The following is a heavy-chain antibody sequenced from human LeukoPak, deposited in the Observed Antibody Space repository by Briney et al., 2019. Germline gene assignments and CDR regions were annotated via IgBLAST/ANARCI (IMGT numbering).Heavy chain of an antibody. D-gene: IGHD3-10*01. CDR2: IYYSGST. CDR3: ARDSALGSPGFYYYYYMDV. J-gene: IGHJ6*03. Sequence: PSETLSLTCTVSGGSISSYYWSWLRQPPGKGLEWIGYIYYSGSTNYNPSLKSRVTISVDTSKNQFSLKLSSVTAADTAVYYCARDSALGSPGFYYYYYMDVWGKGTTVTVSS. V-gene: IGHV4-59*01. CDR1: GGSISSYY.